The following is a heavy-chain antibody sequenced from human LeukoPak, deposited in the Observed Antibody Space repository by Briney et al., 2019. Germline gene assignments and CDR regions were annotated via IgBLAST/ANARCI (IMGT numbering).Heavy chain of an antibody. CDR1: GGSISSGDYY. J-gene: IGHJ6*02. V-gene: IGHV4-30-4*01. CDR3: ARQEATVTTSSMLYCYGMDV. CDR2: IYYSGST. D-gene: IGHD4-17*01. Sequence: SETLSLTCTVSGGSISSGDYYWSWIRQPPGKGLEWIGYIYYSGSTYYNPSLKSRVTISVDTSKNQFSLKLSSVTAADTAVYYCARQEATVTTSSMLYCYGMDVWGQGTTVTVSS.